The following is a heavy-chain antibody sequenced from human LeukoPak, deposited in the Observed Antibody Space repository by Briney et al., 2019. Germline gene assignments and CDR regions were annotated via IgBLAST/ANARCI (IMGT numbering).Heavy chain of an antibody. CDR3: ASERSYYDSSGYYPVRWFDP. D-gene: IGHD3-22*01. J-gene: IGHJ5*02. CDR2: IYTSGST. CDR1: GGSISSYY. Sequence: KLTETLSLTFSVSGGSISSYYWSWIRQPTGKGLGWIGRIYTSGSTNYNPSLKSRVTMSVDTSKTQFSLKLSSVTAADTAVYSCASERSYYDSSGYYPVRWFDPWGQGTLVTVSS. V-gene: IGHV4-4*07.